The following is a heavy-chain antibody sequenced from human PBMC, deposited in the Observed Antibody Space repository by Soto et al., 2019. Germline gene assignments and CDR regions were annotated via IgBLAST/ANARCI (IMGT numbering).Heavy chain of an antibody. CDR3: ARLASGWQYYYFDF. J-gene: IGHJ2*01. Sequence: SETLSLTCTVSGGSISPYFWSWIRQPPGKGLEWIGEINHSGSTNYNPSLTRRATLSVDTSKNQVSLKLTSVTAADTAVYYCARLASGWQYYYFDFWGRGTPVTVSS. CDR2: INHSGST. V-gene: IGHV4-34*01. D-gene: IGHD6-19*01. CDR1: GGSISPYF.